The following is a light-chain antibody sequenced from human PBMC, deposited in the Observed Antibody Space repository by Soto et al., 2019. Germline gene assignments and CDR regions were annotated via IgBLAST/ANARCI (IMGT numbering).Light chain of an antibody. Sequence: EIVLTQSPATLSLSPGERATLSCRASQSVSRYLAWYQQKPGQAPRLLIYDASNRATGIPARFSGSGSGTDFTITISSLEAEDFAVYYCQQRSNWPLTFGGGTKVEIK. V-gene: IGKV3-11*01. CDR2: DAS. J-gene: IGKJ4*01. CDR3: QQRSNWPLT. CDR1: QSVSRY.